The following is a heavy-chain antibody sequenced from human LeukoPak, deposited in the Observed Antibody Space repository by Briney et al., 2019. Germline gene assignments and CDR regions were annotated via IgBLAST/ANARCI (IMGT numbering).Heavy chain of an antibody. CDR1: GFTFSSYA. CDR2: ISWDGGST. CDR3: AKAAGYSGYYYYMDV. Sequence: GGSLRLSCAASGFTFSSYAMHWVRQAPGKGLEWVSLISWDGGSTYYADSVKGRFTISRDNSKNSLYLQMNSLRAEDTALYYCAKAAGYSGYYYYMDVWGKGTTVTVSS. J-gene: IGHJ6*03. V-gene: IGHV3-43D*03. D-gene: IGHD1-26*01.